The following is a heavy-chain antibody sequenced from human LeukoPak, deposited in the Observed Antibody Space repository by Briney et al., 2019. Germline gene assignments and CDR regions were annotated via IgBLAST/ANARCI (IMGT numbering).Heavy chain of an antibody. V-gene: IGHV3-23*01. CDR3: AKPCRSGLSPFDAFDI. Sequence: PGGSLGLSCAASGFTFSSYAMSWVRQAPGKGLEWVSANSGSGDSTYYADSVKGRFTISRDNSKNTLYLQMNSLRAEDTAVYYCAKPCRSGLSPFDAFDIWGQGTMVTVSS. CDR2: NSGSGDST. CDR1: GFTFSSYA. J-gene: IGHJ3*02. D-gene: IGHD6-19*01.